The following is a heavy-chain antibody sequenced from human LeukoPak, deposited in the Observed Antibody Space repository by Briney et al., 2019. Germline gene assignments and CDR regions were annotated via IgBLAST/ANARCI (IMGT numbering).Heavy chain of an antibody. J-gene: IGHJ5*02. D-gene: IGHD3-22*01. Sequence: PSETLSLTCTVSGVSISSSSYYWGWIRQPPGKGLEWIGTIYYSGSTYYNPSLKSRVTISVDTSKNQFSLKLSSVTAADTAVYYCARRQGYYDSSGYYGVWFDPWGQGTLVTVSS. CDR3: ARRQGYYDSSGYYGVWFDP. CDR2: IYYSGST. CDR1: GVSISSSSYY. V-gene: IGHV4-39*01.